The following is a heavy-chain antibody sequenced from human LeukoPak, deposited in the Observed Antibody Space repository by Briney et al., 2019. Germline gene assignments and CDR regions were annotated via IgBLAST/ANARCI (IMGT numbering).Heavy chain of an antibody. CDR2: IKSKTDGGTT. Sequence: GGSLRLSCAASGFTFSNAWMSWVRQAPGKGLGWVGRIKSKTDGGTTDYAAPVKGRFTISRDDSKNTLYLQMNSLKTEDTAVYYCSRIIYYYYYYMDVWGKGTTVTVSS. V-gene: IGHV3-15*01. CDR1: GFTFSNAW. J-gene: IGHJ6*03. CDR3: SRIIYYYYYYMDV. D-gene: IGHD2-15*01.